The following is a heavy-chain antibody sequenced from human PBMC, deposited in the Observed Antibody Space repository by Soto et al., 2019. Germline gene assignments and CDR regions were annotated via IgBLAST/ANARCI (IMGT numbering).Heavy chain of an antibody. D-gene: IGHD3-16*02. CDR2: ISYDGSNK. V-gene: IGHV3-30-3*01. J-gene: IGHJ6*02. Sequence: GGSLRLSCAASGFTFSSYAMHWVRQAPGKGLEWVAVISYDGSNKYYADSVKGRFTISRDNSKNTLYLQMNSLRDEDTAVYYIVRDHSRTIGVIVMNYYGMDVWGQGTTVTVSS. CDR3: VRDHSRTIGVIVMNYYGMDV. CDR1: GFTFSSYA.